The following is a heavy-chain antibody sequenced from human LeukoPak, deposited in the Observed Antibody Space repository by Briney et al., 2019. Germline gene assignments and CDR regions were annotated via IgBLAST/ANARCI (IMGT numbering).Heavy chain of an antibody. V-gene: IGHV3-48*01. Sequence: QPGGSLRLSCAASGFTVRNNHMSWVRQAPGKGLEWVSYISSSSSTIYYADSVKGRFTISRDNSKNTLYLQMGSLRAEDTAVYYCVNWGSGGYWGQGTLVTVSS. CDR1: GFTVRNNH. D-gene: IGHD7-27*01. CDR2: ISSSSSTI. J-gene: IGHJ4*02. CDR3: VNWGSGGY.